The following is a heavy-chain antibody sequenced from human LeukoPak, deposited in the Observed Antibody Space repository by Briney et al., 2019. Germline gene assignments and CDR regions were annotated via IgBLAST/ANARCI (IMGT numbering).Heavy chain of an antibody. CDR1: GGTFSTSA. Sequence: GSSVTVSCKASGGTFSTSAFTWVRPAPGQGLEWMGGVIPILHTTNYAQHFQGRVSITADESTSTAYMELSGLISEDTAVYYCARGTQLGIVWGYYYFGMDVWGHGTTVTVSS. D-gene: IGHD7-27*01. V-gene: IGHV1-69*01. CDR3: ARGTQLGIVWGYYYFGMDV. CDR2: VIPILHTT. J-gene: IGHJ6*02.